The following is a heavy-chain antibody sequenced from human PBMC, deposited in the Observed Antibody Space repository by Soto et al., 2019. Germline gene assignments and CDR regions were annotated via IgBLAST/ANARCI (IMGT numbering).Heavy chain of an antibody. D-gene: IGHD4-17*01. Sequence: PSETLSLTCAVSGASIISGDCYWSWIRQPPGKGLEWVGYTHHSGTTYYNPSLKSRPTISMDTSKNEFSLKLSSVTAADTAVFFCARVQITSSLSMLTTDYFDYWGQGALVTVSS. V-gene: IGHV4-30-4*01. J-gene: IGHJ4*02. CDR3: ARVQITSSLSMLTTDYFDY. CDR1: GASIISGDCY. CDR2: THHSGTT.